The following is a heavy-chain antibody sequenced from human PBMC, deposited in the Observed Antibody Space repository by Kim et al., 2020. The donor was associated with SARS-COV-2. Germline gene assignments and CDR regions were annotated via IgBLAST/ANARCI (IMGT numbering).Heavy chain of an antibody. D-gene: IGHD6-13*01. V-gene: IGHV4-34*01. CDR3: ARGPSIAAAGFGGWFDP. Sequence: SETLSLTCAVYGGSFSGYYWSWIRQPPGKGLEWIGEINHSGSTNYNPSLKSRVTISVDTSKNQFSLKLSSVTAADTAVYYCARGPSIAAAGFGGWFDPWGQGTLVTVSS. CDR1: GGSFSGYY. CDR2: INHSGST. J-gene: IGHJ5*02.